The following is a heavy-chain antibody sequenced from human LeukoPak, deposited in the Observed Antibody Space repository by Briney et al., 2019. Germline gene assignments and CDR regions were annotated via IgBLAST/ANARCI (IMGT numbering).Heavy chain of an antibody. Sequence: SETLSLTCAVYGGSLSGYYWSWIRQPPGKGLEWIGEINHSGSTNYNPSLKSRVTISVDTSKNQFSLKLSSVTASDTAVYYCARSRGAFDIWGQGTMVTVSS. J-gene: IGHJ3*02. V-gene: IGHV4-34*01. CDR2: INHSGST. CDR3: ARSRGAFDI. CDR1: GGSLSGYY.